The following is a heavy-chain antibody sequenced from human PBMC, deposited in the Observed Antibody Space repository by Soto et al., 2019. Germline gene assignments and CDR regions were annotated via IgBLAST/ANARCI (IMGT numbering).Heavy chain of an antibody. CDR1: GFTFSSYS. Sequence: EAQLVESGGGLVKPGGSLRLSCVDSGFTFSSYSMNWFRQAPGKGLEWVSSISAFSSPIFYADSVKGRYTICKDNAKNSLYLQMSSLRAEDTAVYYCVRGGRGYTRDDVFDIWGQGTMVTVSS. V-gene: IGHV3-21*06. D-gene: IGHD2-2*02. CDR3: VRGGRGYTRDDVFDI. J-gene: IGHJ3*02. CDR2: ISAFSSPI.